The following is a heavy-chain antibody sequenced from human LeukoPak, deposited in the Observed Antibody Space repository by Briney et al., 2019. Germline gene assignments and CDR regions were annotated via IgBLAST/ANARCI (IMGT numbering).Heavy chain of an antibody. Sequence: ASVKVSCKASGGTLSSYAISWVRQAPGQGLEWMGGIIPIFGTANYAQKFQGRVTITADESTSTAYMELSSLRSEDTAVYYCARDRLFGGSYLNAFDIWGQGTMVTVSS. CDR1: GGTLSSYA. J-gene: IGHJ3*02. V-gene: IGHV1-69*01. D-gene: IGHD1-26*01. CDR3: ARDRLFGGSYLNAFDI. CDR2: IIPIFGTA.